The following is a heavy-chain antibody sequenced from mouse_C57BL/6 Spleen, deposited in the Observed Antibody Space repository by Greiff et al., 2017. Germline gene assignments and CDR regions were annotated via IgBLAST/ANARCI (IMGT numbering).Heavy chain of an antibody. D-gene: IGHD1-1*01. Sequence: QVHVKQPGAELVRPGSSVKLSCKASGYTFTSYWMHWVKQRPIQGLEWIGNIDPSDSETHYNQKFKDKATLTVDKSSSTAYMQLSSLTSEDSAVYYCARGGYYGSSSAWFAYWGQGTLVTVSA. J-gene: IGHJ3*01. CDR3: ARGGYYGSSSAWFAY. CDR2: IDPSDSET. V-gene: IGHV1-52*01. CDR1: GYTFTSYW.